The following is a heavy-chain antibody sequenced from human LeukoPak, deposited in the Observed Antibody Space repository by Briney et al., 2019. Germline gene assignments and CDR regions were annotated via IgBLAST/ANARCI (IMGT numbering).Heavy chain of an antibody. CDR1: GFTFSDYD. V-gene: IGHV3-23*01. CDR3: ARDIEFST. J-gene: IGHJ3*01. D-gene: IGHD3-3*02. CDR2: INFSGGNT. Sequence: GGSLRLSCAASGFTFSDYDMNWVRQAPGKGLEWLSLINFSGGNTYYADSMKGRFTISRDNSKDTLYLQMNSLRAEDTAIYYCARDIEFSTWGLGTMVTVSS.